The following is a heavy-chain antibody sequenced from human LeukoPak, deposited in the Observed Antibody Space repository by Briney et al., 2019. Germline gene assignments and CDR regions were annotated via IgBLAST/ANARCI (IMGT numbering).Heavy chain of an antibody. Sequence: GRSLRLSCAASGFTFSTYAMSWVRQTPGQGLEWVSTISGSSAFTYYADSVQGRFTISRDNSKNTVYLQMNSLRAADTAVYYCAKAVASGRSFDYWGQGALVTVSS. D-gene: IGHD6-19*01. V-gene: IGHV3-23*01. CDR3: AKAVASGRSFDY. CDR2: ISGSSAFT. CDR1: GFTFSTYA. J-gene: IGHJ4*02.